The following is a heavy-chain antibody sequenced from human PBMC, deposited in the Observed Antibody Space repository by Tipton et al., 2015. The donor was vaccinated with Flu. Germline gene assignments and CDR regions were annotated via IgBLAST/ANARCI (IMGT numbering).Heavy chain of an antibody. V-gene: IGHV3-30*03. CDR3: ARDRWGSLDF. D-gene: IGHD3-16*01. CDR2: MSYEGSKK. CDR1: GFSFSDYG. Sequence: SLRLSCAASGFSFSDYGMHWVRQAPGKGLEWVAVMSYEGSKKFYADPVKWRFTISRDYSKNTLFLQMDSLRGDDTAVYYCARDRWGSLDFWGQGTLVTVSS. J-gene: IGHJ4*02.